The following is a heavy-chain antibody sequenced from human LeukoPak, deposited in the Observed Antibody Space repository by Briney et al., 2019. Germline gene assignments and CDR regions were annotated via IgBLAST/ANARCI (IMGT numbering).Heavy chain of an antibody. D-gene: IGHD6-13*01. Sequence: GGSLRLSCSASGFTFSRSPMHWVRQAPGKGLEYVSAISSDGVSTYYGASVKGRFAISRDNSKNALYLQMSSLRAEDTALYYCVKEAAFYDHWGPGTLVTVSS. CDR3: VKEAAFYDH. CDR2: ISSDGVST. CDR1: GFTFSRSP. V-gene: IGHV3-64D*06. J-gene: IGHJ4*02.